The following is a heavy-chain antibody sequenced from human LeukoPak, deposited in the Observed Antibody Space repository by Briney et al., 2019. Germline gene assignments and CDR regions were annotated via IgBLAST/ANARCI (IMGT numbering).Heavy chain of an antibody. D-gene: IGHD3-22*01. CDR2: ISPDEWEK. V-gene: IGHV3-7*01. CDR1: GCTFTRDW. J-gene: IGHJ4*02. Sequence: GSVRLSCIGSGCTFTRDWMPWVRQAAGREVEWVANISPDEWEKHYVDSVKDRFTNSRDNAQKSVFLQANSLRAADTAVYYCATHVVAVGFDYWGQGTLVTVSS. CDR3: ATHVVAVGFDY.